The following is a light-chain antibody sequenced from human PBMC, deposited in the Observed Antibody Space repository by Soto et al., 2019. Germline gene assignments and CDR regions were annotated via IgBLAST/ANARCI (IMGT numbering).Light chain of an antibody. CDR2: DAS. CDR1: QSVSSY. J-gene: IGKJ4*01. CDR3: QQRSDWPLT. Sequence: EIVLTQSPATLSLSPGERVTLSCRASQSVSSYFAWYQQNPGLAPRLIIYDASTRAAGLPARFSGSGSGTDFTLTISSLEPDDFAVYYCQQRSDWPLTFGGGTKVEIK. V-gene: IGKV3-11*01.